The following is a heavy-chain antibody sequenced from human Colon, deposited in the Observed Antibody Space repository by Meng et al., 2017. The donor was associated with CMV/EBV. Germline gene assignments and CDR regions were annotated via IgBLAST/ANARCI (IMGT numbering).Heavy chain of an antibody. D-gene: IGHD3-3*01. J-gene: IGHJ4*02. Sequence: EVALLESGGGLVQPGGSLRLSCTASIITFDTAAMGWVRLVPGKGLEWVSGINGGGGMRYYADSVKGRFTISRDDSKRMVYLQMNNLKTEDTAMYFCSNGLLGVQGHWGQGTLVTASS. CDR2: INGGGGMR. CDR3: SNGLLGVQGH. CDR1: IITFDTAA. V-gene: IGHV3-23*01.